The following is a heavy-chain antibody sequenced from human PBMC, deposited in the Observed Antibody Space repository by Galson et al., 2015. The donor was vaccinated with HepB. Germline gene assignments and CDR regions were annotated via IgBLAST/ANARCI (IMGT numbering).Heavy chain of an antibody. CDR3: ARGVSSGVDYFDY. J-gene: IGHJ4*02. D-gene: IGHD3-10*01. CDR1: GFTFSSYS. V-gene: IGHV3-21*01. Sequence: SLRLSCAASGFTFSSYSMNWVRQAPGKGLEWVSSISSSSSYIYYADSVKGRFTISRDNAKNSLYLQMNSLRAEDTAVYYCARGVSSGVDYFDYWGQGTLVTVSS. CDR2: ISSSSSYI.